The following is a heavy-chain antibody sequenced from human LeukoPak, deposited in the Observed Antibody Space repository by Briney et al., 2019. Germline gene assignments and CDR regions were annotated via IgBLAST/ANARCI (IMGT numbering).Heavy chain of an antibody. CDR3: AKPPRGTTVTPFDY. CDR2: ISGSGGST. D-gene: IGHD4-17*01. CDR1: GFTFSSYA. Sequence: RTGGSLRLSCAASGFTFSSYAMSWVRQAPGKGLEWVSAISGSGGSTYYADSVKGRFTISRDNSKNTLYLQMNSLRAEDTAVYYCAKPPRGTTVTPFDYWGQGTLVTVSS. V-gene: IGHV3-23*01. J-gene: IGHJ4*02.